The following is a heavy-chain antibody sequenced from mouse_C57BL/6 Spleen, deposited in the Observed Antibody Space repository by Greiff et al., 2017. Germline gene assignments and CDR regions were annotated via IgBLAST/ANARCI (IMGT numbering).Heavy chain of an antibody. CDR2: IYPSDSET. V-gene: IGHV1-61*01. Sequence: QVQLQQPGAELVRPGSSVKLSCKASGYTFTSYWMDWVKQRPGQGLEWIGNIYPSDSETHYNQKFKDKATLTVDKSSSTAYMQLSSLTSEDCAVYYCARGKWLLLGAMDYWGQGTSVTVSS. D-gene: IGHD2-3*01. CDR1: GYTFTSYW. J-gene: IGHJ4*01. CDR3: ARGKWLLLGAMDY.